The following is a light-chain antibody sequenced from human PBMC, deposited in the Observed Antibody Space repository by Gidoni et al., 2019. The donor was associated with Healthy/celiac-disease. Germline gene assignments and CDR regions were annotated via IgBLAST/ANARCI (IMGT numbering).Light chain of an antibody. Sequence: DIQMTQSPSSLSASVGDRVTITCRASQSISSYLNWYQQKPGKAPKLLIYAASSSQSGVPSRFSGSGSGTDFTLTISSLQPEDFATYYCQQSYSTWTFXXXTKVEIK. V-gene: IGKV1-39*01. J-gene: IGKJ1*01. CDR1: QSISSY. CDR2: AAS. CDR3: QQSYSTWT.